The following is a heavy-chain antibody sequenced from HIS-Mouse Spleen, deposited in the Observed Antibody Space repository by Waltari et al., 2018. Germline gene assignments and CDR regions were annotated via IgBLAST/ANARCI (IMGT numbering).Heavy chain of an antibody. Sequence: EVQLVESGGGLVQPGGSLRLSCAASGFTVSSNYMSWVRQAPGRGLGWVSVIYSGGSTYYADSVKGRFTISRDNSKNTLYLQMNSLRAEDTAVYYCARSGCGGDCLPDYWGQGTLVTVSS. CDR2: IYSGGST. J-gene: IGHJ4*02. D-gene: IGHD2-21*02. CDR1: GFTVSSNY. V-gene: IGHV3-66*01. CDR3: ARSGCGGDCLPDY.